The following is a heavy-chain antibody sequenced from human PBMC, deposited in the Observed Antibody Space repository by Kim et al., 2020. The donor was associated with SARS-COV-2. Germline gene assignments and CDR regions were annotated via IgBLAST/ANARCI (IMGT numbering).Heavy chain of an antibody. V-gene: IGHV4-39*01. Sequence: SETLSLTCTVSGASISSSSYSWGWVRQSPGKGLEWIGSIYYSGSTYYNPSLKSRITISVDTSKNQFSLNLSSVTAADSAVYYCARLGGTYYQDFDYWGQG. J-gene: IGHJ4*02. D-gene: IGHD1-26*01. CDR1: GASISSSSYS. CDR3: ARLGGTYYQDFDY. CDR2: IYYSGST.